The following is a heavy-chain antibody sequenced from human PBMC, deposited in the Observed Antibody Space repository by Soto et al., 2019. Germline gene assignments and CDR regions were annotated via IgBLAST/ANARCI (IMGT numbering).Heavy chain of an antibody. CDR3: ARGYYDILTGFLLDY. V-gene: IGHV4-4*02. J-gene: IGHJ4*01. Sequence: PSETLSLTCAVSGGSISSSNWWSWVRQPPGKGLEWIGDIYHSGSTNYNPSLKSRVTISVDKSKNQFSLKLNSVTAADTAVYYCARGYYDILTGFLLDYWGHGTLVTVSS. D-gene: IGHD3-9*01. CDR2: IYHSGST. CDR1: GGSISSSNW.